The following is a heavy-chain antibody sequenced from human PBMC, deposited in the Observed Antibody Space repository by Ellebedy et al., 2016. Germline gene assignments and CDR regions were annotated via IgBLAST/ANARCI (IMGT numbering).Heavy chain of an antibody. CDR1: GGSISSYY. CDR3: ARLPAGGGGEGY. CDR2: IYYSGST. J-gene: IGHJ4*02. V-gene: IGHV4-59*01. D-gene: IGHD3-16*01. Sequence: SETLSLTCTVSGGSISSYYWSWIRQPPGKGLEWIGYIYYSGSTNYNPSLKSRVTISVDTSKNQFSLKLSSGTAADTAVYYCARLPAGGGGEGYWGQGTLVTVSS.